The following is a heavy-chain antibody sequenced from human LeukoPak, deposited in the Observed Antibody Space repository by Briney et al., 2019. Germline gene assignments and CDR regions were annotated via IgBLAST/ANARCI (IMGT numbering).Heavy chain of an antibody. J-gene: IGHJ6*03. V-gene: IGHV3-74*01. D-gene: IGHD2-15*01. CDR2: INSDGSST. CDR1: GFTFSSYE. Sequence: GGSLRLSCAASGFTFSSYEMHWVRQAPGKGLVWVSRINSDGSSTSYADSVKGRFTISRDNAKNTLYLQMNSLRAEDTAVYYCARDGYCSGGSCYYYYYMDVWGKGTTVTVSS. CDR3: ARDGYCSGGSCYYYYYMDV.